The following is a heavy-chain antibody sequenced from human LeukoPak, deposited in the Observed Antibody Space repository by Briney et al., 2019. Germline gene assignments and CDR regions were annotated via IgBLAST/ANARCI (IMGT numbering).Heavy chain of an antibody. V-gene: IGHV3-30*02. Sequence: GGSLRLSCAASGFTFSSYGMHWVRQAPGKGLEWVAFIQSDGSDQYYADSVKGRLSISRDNSKSTLYLQMNSLRAEDTAVYYCAELGMIGGVWGKGTTVTISS. J-gene: IGHJ6*04. CDR1: GFTFSSYG. CDR3: AELGMIGGV. CDR2: IQSDGSDQ. D-gene: IGHD3-10*02.